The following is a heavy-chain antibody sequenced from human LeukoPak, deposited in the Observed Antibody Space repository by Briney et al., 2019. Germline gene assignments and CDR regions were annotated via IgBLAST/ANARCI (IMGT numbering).Heavy chain of an antibody. CDR3: ARDSSPQSRFGELWFDY. CDR1: GFTFSDYY. D-gene: IGHD3-10*01. J-gene: IGHJ4*02. CDR2: ISSSGSTI. Sequence: GGSLRLSCAASGFTFSDYYMSWIRQAPGKGLEWVSYISSSGSTIYYADSVKGRFTISRDNAKNSLYLQMNSLRAEDTAVYYCARDSSPQSRFGELWFDYWGQGTLVTVSS. V-gene: IGHV3-11*04.